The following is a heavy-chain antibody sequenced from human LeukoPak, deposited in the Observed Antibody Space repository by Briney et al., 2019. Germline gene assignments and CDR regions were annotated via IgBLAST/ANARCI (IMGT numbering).Heavy chain of an antibody. J-gene: IGHJ3*02. V-gene: IGHV3-7*01. CDR2: IKQDGSEK. CDR1: GFTFSPYW. CDR3: AADIFDAFDI. D-gene: IGHD3-9*01. Sequence: GGSLRLSCAASGFTFSPYWMHWVRQAPGKGLEWVANIKQDGSEKYYVYSVKGRFTISSDNARTSLYLQMNSLRAEDTAVYYCAADIFDAFDIWGQGTMVTVSS.